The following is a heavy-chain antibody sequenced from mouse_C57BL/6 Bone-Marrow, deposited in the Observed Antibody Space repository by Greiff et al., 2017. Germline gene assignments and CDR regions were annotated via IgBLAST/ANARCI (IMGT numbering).Heavy chain of an antibody. CDR3: ARGGWLLFDY. J-gene: IGHJ2*01. CDR1: GYTFTDYN. D-gene: IGHD2-3*01. Sequence: EVKVVESGPELVKPGASVKMSCKASGYTFTDYNMHWVKQSHGKSLEWIGYINPNNGGTSYNQKFKGKATLTVNKSSSTAYMELRSLTSEDSAVYYCARGGWLLFDYWGQGTTLTVSA. V-gene: IGHV1-22*01. CDR2: INPNNGGT.